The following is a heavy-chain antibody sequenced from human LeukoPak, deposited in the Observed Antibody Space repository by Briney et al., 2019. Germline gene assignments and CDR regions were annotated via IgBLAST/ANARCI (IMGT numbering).Heavy chain of an antibody. V-gene: IGHV5-51*01. D-gene: IGHD5-24*01. Sequence: GGAPQTSFKGSGYRFTSYCIGWVRPMPGKGLEWMGIIYPDDYETRYSPSFQGQVTIAAVKSIRTAYLQWSSLKASDTAMYYCARREMTTDRGADYWGQGTLVSVSS. CDR1: GYRFTSYC. CDR3: ARREMTTDRGADY. J-gene: IGHJ4*02. CDR2: IYPDDYET.